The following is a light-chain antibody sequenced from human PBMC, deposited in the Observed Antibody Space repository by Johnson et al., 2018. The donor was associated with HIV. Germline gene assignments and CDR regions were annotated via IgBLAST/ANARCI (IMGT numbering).Light chain of an antibody. CDR1: SSNIGNNY. CDR3: GTWDSSLSVYV. J-gene: IGLJ1*01. CDR2: ENN. V-gene: IGLV1-51*02. Sequence: QSVLTQPPSVSAAPGQKVTISCSGSSSNIGNNYVSWYQQLPGTAPKLLIYENNKRPSGIPGRFSGSKSGPSATLGITGLQTGDEADYYCGTWDSSLSVYVFGTGTKVTVL.